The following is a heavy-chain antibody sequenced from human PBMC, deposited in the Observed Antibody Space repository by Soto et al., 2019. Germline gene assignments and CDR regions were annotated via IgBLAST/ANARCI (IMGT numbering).Heavy chain of an antibody. D-gene: IGHD6-19*01. CDR3: ARLRSGWYTGHNRFDP. Sequence: QLQLQESGPGLVKTSETLSLICTVSGDSISSTTYYWAWIRQPPGKGLEWIGNIYFSGTTSYHSSLKSRVTMSIATSKNQVSLKLNSVSAADTAFYYCARLRSGWYTGHNRFDPWGQGMLVTVSS. CDR2: IYFSGTT. CDR1: GDSISSTTYY. V-gene: IGHV4-39*01. J-gene: IGHJ5*02.